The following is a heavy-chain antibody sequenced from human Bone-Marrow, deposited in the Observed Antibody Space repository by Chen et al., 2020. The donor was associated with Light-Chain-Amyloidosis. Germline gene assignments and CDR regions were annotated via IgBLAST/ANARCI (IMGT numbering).Heavy chain of an antibody. D-gene: IGHD6-13*01. V-gene: IGHV3-53*02. CDR2: IYNDAAGST. Sequence: DVQLVETGGGLIRPGGSLRLSCAASGFSVSSIYMNWVRQAPGKAPEWVAVIYNDAAGSTHYPDSVRGRFAISSDTSKNTIYLQMNSLRPEDTAMYYCARGSRAAGGLGSGYFDSWGQGIRVTVSS. CDR3: ARGSRAAGGLGSGYFDS. J-gene: IGHJ4*02. CDR1: GFSVSSIY.